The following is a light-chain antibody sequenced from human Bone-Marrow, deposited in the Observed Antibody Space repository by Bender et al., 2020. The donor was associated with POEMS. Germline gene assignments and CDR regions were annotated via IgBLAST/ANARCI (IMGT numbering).Light chain of an antibody. CDR2: DVT. CDR3: SSHAGSGILV. CDR1: SSDVGRYNY. V-gene: IGLV2-14*03. Sequence: QSALTQPASVSGSPGQSITISCAGTSSDVGRYNYVCWYQQHPGKAPKLILYDVTKRPSGVPDRFSGSKSGNTASLTISGLQAEDEADYYCSSHAGSGILVFGGGTKLTVL. J-gene: IGLJ3*02.